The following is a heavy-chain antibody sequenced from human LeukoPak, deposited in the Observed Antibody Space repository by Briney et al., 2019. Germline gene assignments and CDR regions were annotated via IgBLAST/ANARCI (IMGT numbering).Heavy chain of an antibody. CDR3: AKKIDSSGYYPDAFFDY. D-gene: IGHD3-22*01. CDR2: ISYDGSNK. CDR1: GFTFSSYA. V-gene: IGHV3-30-3*02. J-gene: IGHJ4*02. Sequence: GGSLRLSCAASGFTFSSYAMHWVRQAPGKGLEWVAVISYDGSNKYYADSVEGRFTISRDKSKNTLYLQMNSLRVEDTAVYYCAKKIDSSGYYPDAFFDYWGQGTLVTVSS.